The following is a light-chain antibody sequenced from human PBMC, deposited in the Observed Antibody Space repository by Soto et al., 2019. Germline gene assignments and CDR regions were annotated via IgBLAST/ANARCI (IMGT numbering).Light chain of an antibody. CDR2: DVS. J-gene: IGLJ1*01. Sequence: QSVLAQPASVSGSPGQSIAISCTGTSSDVGGYDYVSWYQQHPGKAPKLIIYDVSNRPSGISNRFSGSKSGNTASLTTSGLQTEDEADYYCSSNTSSNTLVYVFGTGTKVTVL. V-gene: IGLV2-14*01. CDR3: SSNTSSNTLVYV. CDR1: SSDVGGYDY.